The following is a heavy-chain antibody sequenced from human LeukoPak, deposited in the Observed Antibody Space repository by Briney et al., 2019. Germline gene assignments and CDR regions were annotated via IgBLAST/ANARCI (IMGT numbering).Heavy chain of an antibody. CDR1: GFPFSSHG. V-gene: IGHV3-23*01. D-gene: IGHD3-10*01. J-gene: IGHJ4*02. CDR2: VSPGGGPT. Sequence: GGSLRLSCAGSGFPFSSHGMNWVRQAPGKGLEWVSGVSPGGGPTYYTISRDDSKNTLWLQMKNLRAEDTAVYYCAKDVWFGELLSDYWGQGTLVTVSS. CDR3: AKDVWFGELLSDY.